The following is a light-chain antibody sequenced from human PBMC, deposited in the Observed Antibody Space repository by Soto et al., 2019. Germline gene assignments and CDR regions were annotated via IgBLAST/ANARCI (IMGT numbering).Light chain of an antibody. CDR2: GAS. CDR1: QSVSSN. V-gene: IGKV3-15*01. J-gene: IGKJ5*01. CDR3: QQYNNWPPIT. Sequence: EIVMTQSPATLSVSPGERATLSCRASQSVSSNLAWYQQKPGQAPRLLIYGASTRATGIPARFSGSGSATEFTLTISSLQSEDFAVYSCQQYNNWPPITFGQGTRLEIK.